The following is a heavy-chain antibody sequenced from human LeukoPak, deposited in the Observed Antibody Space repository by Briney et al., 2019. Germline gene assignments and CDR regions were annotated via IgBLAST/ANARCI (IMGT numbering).Heavy chain of an antibody. CDR3: ARDYGDYGEYFDY. CDR1: GFTFSSYS. J-gene: IGHJ4*02. V-gene: IGHV3-48*02. Sequence: GGSLRLSCAASGFTFSSYSMNWVRQAPGKGLEWDSYISSSSSTTYYADSVKGRFTISRDNAKNSVFLQMNILRDEDTAVYYCARDYGDYGEYFDYWGQGTLVTVSS. D-gene: IGHD4-17*01. CDR2: ISSSSSTT.